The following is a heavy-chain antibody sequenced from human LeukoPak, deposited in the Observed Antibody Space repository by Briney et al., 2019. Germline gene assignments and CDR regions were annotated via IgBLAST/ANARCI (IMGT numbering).Heavy chain of an antibody. J-gene: IGHJ4*02. CDR1: GGSISSSSYY. V-gene: IGHV4-39*01. CDR2: IYYSGST. Sequence: SETLSLTCTVSGGSISSSSYYWGWIRQPPGKGLGWIGSIYYSGSTYYNPSLKSRVTISVDTSKNQFSLKLSSVTAADTAVYYCARDYGDHAYYFDYWGQGTLVTVSS. CDR3: ARDYGDHAYYFDY. D-gene: IGHD4-17*01.